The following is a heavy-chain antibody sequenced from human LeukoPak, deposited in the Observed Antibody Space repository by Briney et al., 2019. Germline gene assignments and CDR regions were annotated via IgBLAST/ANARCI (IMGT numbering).Heavy chain of an antibody. J-gene: IGHJ5*02. CDR2: IYHSGST. Sequence: SETLSLPCTVSGYSISSGYYWGWIRQPPGKGLEWIGSIYHSGSTYYNPSLKSRVTISVDTSKYQFSLKLSSVTAADTAVYYCARVDTAMAGWFDPWGQGTLVTVSS. D-gene: IGHD5-18*01. CDR1: GYSISSGYY. CDR3: ARVDTAMAGWFDP. V-gene: IGHV4-38-2*02.